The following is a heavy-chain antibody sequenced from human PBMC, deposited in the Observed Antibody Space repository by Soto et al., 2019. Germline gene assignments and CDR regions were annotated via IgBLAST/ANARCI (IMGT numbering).Heavy chain of an antibody. V-gene: IGHV4-34*02. CDR2: INHNGNT. CDR3: ARGIIYHDSSAYFDS. J-gene: IGHJ4*02. Sequence: QVQLQQWGAGLLKPSETLALTCAVYGGPFSGYYWSWIHQSPGTGLEWIGEINHNGNTNYNPSLKSRVTISVDTSKNQFSLKLTSVIAADTAVYYCARGIIYHDSSAYFDSWGQGTLVTVSS. CDR1: GGPFSGYY. D-gene: IGHD3-22*01.